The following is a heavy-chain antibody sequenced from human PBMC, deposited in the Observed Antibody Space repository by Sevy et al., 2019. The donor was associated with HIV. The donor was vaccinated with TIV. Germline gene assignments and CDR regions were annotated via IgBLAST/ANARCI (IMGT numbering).Heavy chain of an antibody. CDR3: AXXGYXXXXXP. CDR2: ISGYNGNT. J-gene: IGHJ5*02. CDR1: GYTFSXXG. V-gene: IGHV1-18*01. Sequence: ASVKVSCKASGYTFSXXGISWVRQAPGQGLEXMGWISGYNGNTNFAQKLQGRVTMTTDTSTSTAYMEVRSLRSDDTAVYYCAXXGYXXXXXPWGXXTLVTVSS.